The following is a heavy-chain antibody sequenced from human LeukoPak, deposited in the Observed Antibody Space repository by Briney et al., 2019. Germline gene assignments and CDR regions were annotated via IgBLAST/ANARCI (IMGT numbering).Heavy chain of an antibody. CDR3: ASGESYYLEN. V-gene: IGHV3-66*01. D-gene: IGHD1-26*01. Sequence: PGGPLRLSCAASQFYMNWVRQAPGKGLEWVSTIYSGGSTYYADSVKGRFIISRDNSKNTLYLQMNSLRAEDTAVYYCASGESYYLENWGQGTLVTVSS. CDR1: QFY. J-gene: IGHJ4*02. CDR2: IYSGGST.